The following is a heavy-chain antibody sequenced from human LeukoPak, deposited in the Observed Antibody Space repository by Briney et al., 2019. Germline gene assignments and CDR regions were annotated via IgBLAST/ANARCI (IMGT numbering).Heavy chain of an antibody. CDR2: INHSGST. CDR3: ARGLDDSSGPFATYFDY. J-gene: IGHJ4*02. Sequence: PSETLSLTCAVYGGSFSGYYWSWIRQPPGKGLEWIGEINHSGSTNYNPSLKSRVTISVDTSKNQFSLKLSSVTAADTAVYYCARGLDDSSGPFATYFDYWGQGTLVTVSS. V-gene: IGHV4-34*01. D-gene: IGHD3-22*01. CDR1: GGSFSGYY.